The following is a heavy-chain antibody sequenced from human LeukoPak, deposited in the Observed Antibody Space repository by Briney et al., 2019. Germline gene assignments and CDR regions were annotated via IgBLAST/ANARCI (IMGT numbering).Heavy chain of an antibody. V-gene: IGHV3-23*01. CDR1: GFTFSSSA. CDR3: AKAKYYYDSSGQYYFDY. Sequence: GGSLRLSCAASGFTFSSSAMSWVRQVPGKGLEWVSGISASGGSTYYADSVKGRFTISRDNSKNTLYLQMNSLRAEDTAVYYCAKAKYYYDSSGQYYFDYWGQGTLVTVSS. J-gene: IGHJ4*02. D-gene: IGHD3-22*01. CDR2: ISASGGST.